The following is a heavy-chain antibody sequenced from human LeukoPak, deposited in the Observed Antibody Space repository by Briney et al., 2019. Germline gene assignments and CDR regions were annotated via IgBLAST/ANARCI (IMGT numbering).Heavy chain of an antibody. D-gene: IGHD2-15*01. CDR2: ISSSRNDI. CDR1: GFTFSTYN. CDR3: AREGRSISVWWSGGSCYDFDY. V-gene: IGHV3-21*01. J-gene: IGHJ4*02. Sequence: GGSLRLSCAASGFTFSTYNMNWVRQAPGKGLEWVSSISSSRNDIYYEDSVRGRFTISTNDAKNSLFLQMNSLRAEDNAAYYFAREGRSISVWWSGGSCYDFDYWGQGTLVTVSS.